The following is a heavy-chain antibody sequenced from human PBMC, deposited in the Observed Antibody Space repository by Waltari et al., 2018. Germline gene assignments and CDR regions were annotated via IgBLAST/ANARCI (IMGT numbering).Heavy chain of an antibody. D-gene: IGHD3-22*01. J-gene: IGHJ3*02. CDR2: IYYSGST. CDR1: GGSISSSSYY. Sequence: QLQLQESGPGLVQPSETLSLTCTVSGGSISSSSYYWGWLRPPPGKGLEWIGSIYYSGSTYYNPSLKSRVTISVDTSKNQFSLKLSSVTAADTAVYYCARRGNYYDSSGYFDAFDIWGQGTMVTVSS. CDR3: ARRGNYYDSSGYFDAFDI. V-gene: IGHV4-39*07.